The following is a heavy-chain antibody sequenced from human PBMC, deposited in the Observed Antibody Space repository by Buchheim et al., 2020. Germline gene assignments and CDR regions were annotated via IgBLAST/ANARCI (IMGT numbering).Heavy chain of an antibody. Sequence: EVQLVQSGAEVKKPGESLRISCKGSGYSFTSYWISWVRQMPGKGLEWMGRIDPSDSYTNYSPSFQGHVTISADKSISTAYPQGSSLKASDTAMYYCALIPDTAMEYYGMDVWGQGTT. J-gene: IGHJ6*02. D-gene: IGHD5-18*01. V-gene: IGHV5-10-1*03. CDR2: IDPSDSYT. CDR3: ALIPDTAMEYYGMDV. CDR1: GYSFTSYW.